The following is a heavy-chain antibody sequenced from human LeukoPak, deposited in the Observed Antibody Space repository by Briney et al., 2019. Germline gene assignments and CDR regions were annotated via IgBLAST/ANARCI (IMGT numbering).Heavy chain of an antibody. CDR3: ARDRYCSGGSCYVAFDY. J-gene: IGHJ4*02. D-gene: IGHD2-15*01. V-gene: IGHV3-7*01. CDR2: IKQDGSEK. CDR1: GFTFSSYW. Sequence: GGSLRLSCAASGFTFSSYWMSWVRQAPGKGLEWEANIKQDGSEKYYVDSVKGRFTISRDNAKNSLYLQMNSLRAEDTAVYYCARDRYCSGGSCYVAFDYWGQGTLVTVSS.